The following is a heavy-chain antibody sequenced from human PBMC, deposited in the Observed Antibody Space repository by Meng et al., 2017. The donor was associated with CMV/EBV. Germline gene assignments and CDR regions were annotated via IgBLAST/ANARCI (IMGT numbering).Heavy chain of an antibody. J-gene: IGHJ4*02. V-gene: IGHV3-30-3*01. CDR1: GFTFSSNA. Sequence: GGSLRLSCAASGFTFSSNAMHWVRQAPGKGLEWVAVISYDGSNKYYADSVKGRFTISRDNSKNALYLQMNSLRAEDTAVYYCARDSFPAGNSSGYYFGYMDYWGQGTLVTVSS. D-gene: IGHD3-22*01. CDR3: ARDSFPAGNSSGYYFGYMDY. CDR2: ISYDGSNK.